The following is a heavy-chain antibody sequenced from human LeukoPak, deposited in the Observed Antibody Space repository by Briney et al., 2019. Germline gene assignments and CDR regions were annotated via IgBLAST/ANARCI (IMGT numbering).Heavy chain of an antibody. CDR1: GFTFSSYG. Sequence: PGRSLRLSCAASGFTFSSYGMHWVRQAPGKGLEWVAVIWYDGSNKYYADSVKGRFTISRDNSKNTLYLQMNSLRAEDTAVYYCARDSTSGMVGPYNWFDPWGQGTLVTVSS. V-gene: IGHV3-33*01. J-gene: IGHJ5*02. CDR3: ARDSTSGMVGPYNWFDP. D-gene: IGHD2-8*01. CDR2: IWYDGSNK.